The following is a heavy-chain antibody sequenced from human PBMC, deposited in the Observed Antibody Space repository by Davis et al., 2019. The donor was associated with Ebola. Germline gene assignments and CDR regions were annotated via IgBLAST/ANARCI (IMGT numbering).Heavy chain of an antibody. Sequence: GESLKISCAASGFSFSSYWLSWVRQAPGKGLEWVANIDQDASEKYYVDSVKGRFTISRDNAKNALYLQMNSLRAEDTAVYYCAGGESGWDASDIWGRGTMVTVSS. D-gene: IGHD6-19*01. CDR3: AGGESGWDASDI. V-gene: IGHV3-7*04. CDR2: IDQDASEK. J-gene: IGHJ3*02. CDR1: GFSFSSYW.